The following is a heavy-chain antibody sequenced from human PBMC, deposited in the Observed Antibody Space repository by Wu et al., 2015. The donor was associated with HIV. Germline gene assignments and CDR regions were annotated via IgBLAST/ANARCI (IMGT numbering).Heavy chain of an antibody. J-gene: IGHJ5*01. CDR1: GGTFNNYG. V-gene: IGHV1-69*12. D-gene: IGHD6-13*01. CDR2: IIPMSGTA. CDR3: GRDLRQQEVWVDS. Sequence: QVHLVQSEAEVKKPGSSMKVSCKASGGTFNNYGISWVRQAPGQGLEWMGGIIPMSGTANYAQKFQGRVTITADESTSTAYMEVSSLKSEDTAVYYCGRDLRQQEVWVDSWGQGTLVTVSS.